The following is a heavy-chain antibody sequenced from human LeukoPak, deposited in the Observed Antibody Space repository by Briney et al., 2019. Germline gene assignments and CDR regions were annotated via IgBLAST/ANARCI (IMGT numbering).Heavy chain of an antibody. Sequence: GGSLRLSCAASGFTFDDYGMGWVRQAPGKGLEWVSGINWNGGSTGYADSVKGRFTISRDNAKNSLYLQMNSLRAEDTAVYLCARDRYYIFDYWGQGAPVTVSS. V-gene: IGHV3-20*01. J-gene: IGHJ4*02. CDR1: GFTFDDYG. CDR3: ARDRYYIFDY. CDR2: INWNGGST. D-gene: IGHD3-10*01.